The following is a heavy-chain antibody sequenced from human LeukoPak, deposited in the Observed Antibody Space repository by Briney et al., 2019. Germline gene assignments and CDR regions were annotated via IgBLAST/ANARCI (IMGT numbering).Heavy chain of an antibody. Sequence: SETLSLTCTVSGGSISSYYWSWIRQPPGKGLEWIGYIYYSGSTNYNPSLKSRVTISVDTSKNQFSLKLSSVTAADTAVYYCARSGGPWIAAAGNSYYYYGMDVWGQGTTVTVSS. D-gene: IGHD6-13*01. CDR3: ARSGGPWIAAAGNSYYYYGMDV. CDR2: IYYSGST. J-gene: IGHJ6*02. CDR1: GGSISSYY. V-gene: IGHV4-59*01.